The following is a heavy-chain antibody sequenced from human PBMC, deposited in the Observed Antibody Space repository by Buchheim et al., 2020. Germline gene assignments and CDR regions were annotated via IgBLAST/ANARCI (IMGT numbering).Heavy chain of an antibody. CDR2: IYYSGST. J-gene: IGHJ4*02. CDR1: GGSISSSSYY. CDR3: ARHKYYYGSGRLFDY. D-gene: IGHD3-10*01. V-gene: IGHV4-39*01. Sequence: QLQLQESGPGLVKPSETLSLTCTVSGGSISSSSYYWGWIRQPPGKGLEWIGSIYYSGSTYYNPSLTRRVTISVDTSQNQFSLKLSSVTAADTAVYYCARHKYYYGSGRLFDYWGQGTL.